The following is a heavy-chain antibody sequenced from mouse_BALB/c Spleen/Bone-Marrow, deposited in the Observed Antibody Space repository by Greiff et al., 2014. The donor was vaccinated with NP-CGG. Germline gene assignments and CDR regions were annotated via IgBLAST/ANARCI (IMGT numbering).Heavy chain of an antibody. J-gene: IGHJ2*01. Sequence: VQLQQSGPELVKPGASVKMSCKASGYTFTRYVIHWVKQKPGQGLEWIGYINPYNDATKFNERFKGKATLTSDKSSSTAYMVLSSLTSEDSAVYYCAREGVDYFDYWGQGTTLTVAS. CDR1: GYTFTRYV. V-gene: IGHV1-14*01. CDR3: AREGVDYFDY. CDR2: INPYNDAT.